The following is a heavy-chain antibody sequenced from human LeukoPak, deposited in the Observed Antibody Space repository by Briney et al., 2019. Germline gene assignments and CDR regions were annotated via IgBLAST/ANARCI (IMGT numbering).Heavy chain of an antibody. CDR2: ISGSGGST. CDR1: GFTFSSYA. J-gene: IGHJ4*02. Sequence: GGSLRLSCAASGFTFSSYAMSWVRQAPGKGLEWVSAISGSGGSTYYADSVKGRFTISRDNSKNTLYLQMNSLRAEDTAVYYCAKVGDTVIVVVREFDYWGQGTLVTVSS. CDR3: AKVGDTVIVVVREFDY. D-gene: IGHD3-22*01. V-gene: IGHV3-23*01.